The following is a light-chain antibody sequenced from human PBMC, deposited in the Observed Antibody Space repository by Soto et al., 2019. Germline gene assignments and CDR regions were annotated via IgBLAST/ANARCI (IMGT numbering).Light chain of an antibody. CDR3: QQYHKWPPLT. V-gene: IGKV3-15*01. J-gene: IGKJ4*01. CDR2: DAS. CDR1: QSVSTN. Sequence: EILMTQSPASLSVSPGENATLSCRASQSVSTNLVWYQQKLGQSPRLLIYDASTRHTGIPARFGGMGSGTQCTVTVFSLQSEDSAVYYCQQYHKWPPLTFGGGTKVEIK.